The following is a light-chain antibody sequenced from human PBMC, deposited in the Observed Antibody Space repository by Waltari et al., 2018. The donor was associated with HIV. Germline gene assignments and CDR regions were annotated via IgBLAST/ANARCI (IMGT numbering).Light chain of an antibody. CDR2: DAS. V-gene: IGKV3-11*01. Sequence: EIVLTQSPATLSLSPGERATLSCRASQDVSSYLAWYQQKPGQAPRLLIYDASDRATGVPARFSGSGSGTDFTLTITSLEPEDFAIYYCQQRSNWPATFGGGTRVDIK. CDR3: QQRSNWPAT. CDR1: QDVSSY. J-gene: IGKJ4*01.